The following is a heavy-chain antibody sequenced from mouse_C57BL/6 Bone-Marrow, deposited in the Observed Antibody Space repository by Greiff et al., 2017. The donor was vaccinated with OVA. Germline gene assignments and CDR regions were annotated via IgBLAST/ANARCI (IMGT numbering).Heavy chain of an antibody. D-gene: IGHD2-2*01. CDR2: ISSGGSYT. J-gene: IGHJ4*01. V-gene: IGHV5-6*01. CDR3: ARRGVTKAMDY. CDR1: GFTFSSYG. Sequence: EVQGVESGGDLVKPGGSLKLSCAASGFTFSSYGMSWVRQTPDKRLEWVATISSGGSYTYYPDSVKGRFTISRDNAKNTLYLQMSSLKSEDTAMYYCARRGVTKAMDYWGQGTSVTVSS.